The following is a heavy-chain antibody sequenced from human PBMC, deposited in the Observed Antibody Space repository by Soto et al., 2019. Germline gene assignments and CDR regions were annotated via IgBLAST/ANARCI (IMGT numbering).Heavy chain of an antibody. CDR3: AKRGGGRFLESPTPNYGMDV. D-gene: IGHD3-3*01. Sequence: ASVKVSCKAFGYTFTTNDINWVRQAPGQGLEWLGWMDPNSGVAGYAQKFQGRVIMTRDTSTSTAHMELSGLTSEDTAVYYCAKRGGGRFLESPTPNYGMDVWGQGTTVTVSS. CDR2: MDPNSGVA. J-gene: IGHJ6*02. CDR1: GYTFTTND. V-gene: IGHV1-8*02.